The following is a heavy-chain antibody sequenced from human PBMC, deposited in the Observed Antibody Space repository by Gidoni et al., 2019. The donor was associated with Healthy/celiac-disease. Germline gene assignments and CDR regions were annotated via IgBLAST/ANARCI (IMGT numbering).Heavy chain of an antibody. Sequence: QVQLVESGGGVVQPGRSLSLSCAASGFTFSSYAMHWVRQAPGKGLEWVAVISYDGSNKYYADSVKGRFTISRDNSKNTLYLQMNSLRAEDTAVYYCARDGGYCSGGSCSYYFDYWGQGTLVTVSS. CDR2: ISYDGSNK. CDR1: GFTFSSYA. J-gene: IGHJ4*02. D-gene: IGHD2-15*01. CDR3: ARDGGYCSGGSCSYYFDY. V-gene: IGHV3-30*04.